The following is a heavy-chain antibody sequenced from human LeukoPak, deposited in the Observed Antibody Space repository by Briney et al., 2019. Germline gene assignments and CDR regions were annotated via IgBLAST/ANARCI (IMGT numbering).Heavy chain of an antibody. J-gene: IGHJ3*02. CDR2: INAGNGNT. D-gene: IGHD4-17*01. Sequence: ASVKVSCKASEYTFTSYAMHWVRQAPGQRLEWMGWINAGNGNTKYSQKFQGRVTITRDTSASTAYMELSSLRSEDTAVYYCARDRRSDYGDYHPNDAFDIWGQGTMVTVSS. CDR1: EYTFTSYA. V-gene: IGHV1-3*01. CDR3: ARDRRSDYGDYHPNDAFDI.